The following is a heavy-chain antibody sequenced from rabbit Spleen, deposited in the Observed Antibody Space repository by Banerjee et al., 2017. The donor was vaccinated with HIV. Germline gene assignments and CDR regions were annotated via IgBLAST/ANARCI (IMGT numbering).Heavy chain of an antibody. Sequence: QEQLVESGGGLVQPGGSLKLSCKASGFDFGTYGVTWIRQAPGKGLEWIGYIEPIFGNTYYANWVNGRFTISSHNAQNTLYLQLSSLTAADTATYFCVRDQAGRGDYIDGVFNLWGPGTLVTVS. CDR3: VRDQAGRGDYIDGVFNL. V-gene: IGHV1S47*01. CDR2: IEPIFGNT. D-gene: IGHD8-1*01. CDR1: GFDFGTYG. J-gene: IGHJ4*01.